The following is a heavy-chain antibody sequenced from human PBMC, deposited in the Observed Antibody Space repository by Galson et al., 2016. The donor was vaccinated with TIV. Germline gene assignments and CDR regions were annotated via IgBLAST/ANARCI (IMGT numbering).Heavy chain of an antibody. CDR1: GYTFTRYY. D-gene: IGHD6-13*01. CDR3: ASGNASRWTFDI. J-gene: IGHJ3*02. Sequence: SVKVSCKASGYTFTRYYIHWVRQAPGQGLEWMGAMNPSGGGTNHAQNFQGRVTLTRGTSTTTVYMELSTLRSEDTAVYYCASGNASRWTFDIWGQGTMATVST. CDR2: MNPSGGGT. V-gene: IGHV1-46*01.